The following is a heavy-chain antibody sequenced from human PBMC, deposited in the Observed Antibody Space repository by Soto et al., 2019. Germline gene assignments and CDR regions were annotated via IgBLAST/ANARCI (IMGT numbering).Heavy chain of an antibody. V-gene: IGHV4-39*01. CDR2: IYYSGST. Sequence: SQPLPLTWTVSGGSISNYYWGLIRQPQGKGLEWIGSIYYSGSTYYNPSLKSRVTISVDTSKNQFSLKLSSVTAADTAVYYCARRKGWRIAAAGSIYYYYGMDVWGQGTTVTVSS. CDR3: ARRKGWRIAAAGSIYYYYGMDV. CDR1: GGSISNYY. D-gene: IGHD6-13*01. J-gene: IGHJ6*02.